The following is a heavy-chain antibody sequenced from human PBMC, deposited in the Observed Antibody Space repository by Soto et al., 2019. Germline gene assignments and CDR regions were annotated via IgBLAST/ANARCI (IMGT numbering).Heavy chain of an antibody. CDR3: ARDYCSSTSCYASYYYYYMDV. Sequence: QVQLVQSGAEVKKPGSSVKVSCKASGGTFSSYTISWVRQAPGQGLEWMGRIIPILGIANYAQEFQGRVTITADKSTSTAYMELSSLRSEDTAVYYCARDYCSSTSCYASYYYYYMDVWGKGTTVTVSS. V-gene: IGHV1-69*08. J-gene: IGHJ6*03. CDR1: GGTFSSYT. D-gene: IGHD2-2*01. CDR2: IIPILGIA.